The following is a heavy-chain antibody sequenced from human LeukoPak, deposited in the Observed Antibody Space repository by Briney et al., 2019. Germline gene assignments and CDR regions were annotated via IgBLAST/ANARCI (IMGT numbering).Heavy chain of an antibody. CDR3: ARDNFRLGLRAFDI. D-gene: IGHD4/OR15-4a*01. Sequence: GASVKVSCRASGYTFTSYGISWVRQAPGQGLQWMGWISAYNGNTNYAQKLQGRVTMTTDTSTSTAYMELRSLRSDDTAVYYCARDNFRLGLRAFDIWGQGTMVTVSS. V-gene: IGHV1-18*01. J-gene: IGHJ3*02. CDR2: ISAYNGNT. CDR1: GYTFTSYG.